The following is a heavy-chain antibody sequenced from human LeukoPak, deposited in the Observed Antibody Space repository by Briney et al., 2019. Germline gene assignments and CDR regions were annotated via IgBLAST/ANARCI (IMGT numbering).Heavy chain of an antibody. Sequence: PGGSLRLSCAASGFTFSSYSMNWVRQAPGKGLEWVANINQDGSAQNYVDSVKGRFTFSRDNAMNPLFLQMNNLRAEDTAVYYCARDVHGGAFDYWGQGTLVTVSS. CDR3: ARDVHGGAFDY. CDR2: INQDGSAQ. J-gene: IGHJ4*02. CDR1: GFTFSSYS. V-gene: IGHV3-7*01. D-gene: IGHD4-23*01.